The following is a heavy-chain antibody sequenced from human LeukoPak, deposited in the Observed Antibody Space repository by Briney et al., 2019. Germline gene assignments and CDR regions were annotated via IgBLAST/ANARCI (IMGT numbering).Heavy chain of an antibody. CDR2: ISSTGNSI. Sequence: GGSLRLSCAASGFVVSNYDMNGVRQAPGKGLEWASYISSTGNSIYYADSVKGGFTVSRDKAKNSLYLRMDSLRAEDTTIYYCSRRFGSWGQGTLVTVSS. J-gene: IGHJ4*02. CDR3: SRRFGS. V-gene: IGHV3-48*03. CDR1: GFVVSNYD.